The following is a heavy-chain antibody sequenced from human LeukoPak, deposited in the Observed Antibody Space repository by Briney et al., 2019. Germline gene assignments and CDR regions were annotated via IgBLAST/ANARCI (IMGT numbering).Heavy chain of an antibody. CDR2: ITGRGGST. V-gene: IGHV3-23*01. CDR3: AARNGGPYYFDY. D-gene: IGHD7-27*01. Sequence: GGSLRLSCAASGFTFSSHAMTWVRKAPGKRLEWVSSITGRGGSTYYADSVKGRFTISRDNSKNTVYLQMNSLRAEDTAVYYCAARNGGPYYFDYWGRGTLVTVSS. J-gene: IGHJ4*02. CDR1: GFTFSSHA.